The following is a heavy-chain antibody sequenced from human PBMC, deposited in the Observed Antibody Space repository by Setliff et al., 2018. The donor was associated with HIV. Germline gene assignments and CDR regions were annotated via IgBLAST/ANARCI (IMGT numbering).Heavy chain of an antibody. CDR1: GLIFSSYE. Sequence: VGSLRLSCAASGLIFSSYEMNWVRQAPGKRPEWVANIKGDGSETYYVDSVKGRFTISRDNAKNSLYLQMDSLRVEDTAVYYCARPFDQWGQGALVTVSS. J-gene: IGHJ4*02. V-gene: IGHV3-7*01. CDR3: ARPFDQ. CDR2: IKGDGSET.